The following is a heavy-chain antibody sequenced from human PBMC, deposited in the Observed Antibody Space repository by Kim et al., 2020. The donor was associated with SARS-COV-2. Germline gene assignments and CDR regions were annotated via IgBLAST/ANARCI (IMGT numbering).Heavy chain of an antibody. CDR2: GTT. D-gene: IGHD1-26*01. CDR3: ARDQWELPQR. Sequence: GTTKYAQSFQGRVTITADESIRTAYMEVRSLRSEDTAVYYCARDQWELPQRWGQGTLVTVSS. V-gene: IGHV1-69*01. J-gene: IGHJ1*01.